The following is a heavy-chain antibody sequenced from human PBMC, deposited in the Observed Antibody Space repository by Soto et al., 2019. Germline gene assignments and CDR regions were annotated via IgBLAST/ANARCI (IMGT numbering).Heavy chain of an antibody. Sequence: QVQLVESGGGVVQPGRSLRLSCAASGFTFSSYGMHWVRQAPGKGLEWVAVISYDGSNKYYADSVKGRFTISRDNSKNTRYLQMNSLRAEDTAVYYCAKDREVATAEYGMDVWGQGTTVTVSS. V-gene: IGHV3-30*18. D-gene: IGHD5-12*01. CDR1: GFTFSSYG. J-gene: IGHJ6*01. CDR2: ISYDGSNK. CDR3: AKDREVATAEYGMDV.